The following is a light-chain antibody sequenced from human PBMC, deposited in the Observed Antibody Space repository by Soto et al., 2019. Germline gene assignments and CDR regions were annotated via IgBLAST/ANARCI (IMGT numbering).Light chain of an antibody. CDR2: VEGSGSY. CDR1: SGHSNYI. V-gene: IGLV4-60*02. CDR3: ETWDSNTRV. Sequence: QPVLTQSSSASGSLGSSVKLTCTLSSGHSNYIIACHQQQPGKAPRYLMKVEGSGSYNKGSGVPDRFAGSSSGADRYLTISNLQFEDEADYYCETWDSNTRVFGGGTQLTVL. J-gene: IGLJ3*02.